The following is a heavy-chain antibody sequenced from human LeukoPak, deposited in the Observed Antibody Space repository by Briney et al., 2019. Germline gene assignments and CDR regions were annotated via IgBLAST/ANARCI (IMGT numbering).Heavy chain of an antibody. D-gene: IGHD3-10*01. V-gene: IGHV4-4*07. CDR1: GGSISSYY. CDR3: ARDGYYYGSGSYYNGGFDY. Sequence: SETLSLTCTVSGGSISSYYWSWIRQPAGKGLEWIGRIYTSGSTNYNPSLKSRVTMSVDMSKNQFSLKLSSVTAADTAVYYCARDGYYYGSGSYYNGGFDYWGQGTLVTVSS. J-gene: IGHJ4*02. CDR2: IYTSGST.